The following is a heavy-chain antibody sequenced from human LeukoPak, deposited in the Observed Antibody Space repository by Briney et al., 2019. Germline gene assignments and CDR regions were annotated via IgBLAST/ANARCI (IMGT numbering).Heavy chain of an antibody. CDR2: ISGSGGST. V-gene: IGHV3-23*01. CDR3: AKDSAKKYDDY. Sequence: GGSLRLSCTASGFTFSSYGMSWVRQAPGKGLDWVSAISGSGGSTYYADSVKGRFSISRDNSKNTLYLQMNSLRAEDTAVYYCAKDSAKKYDDYWGQGTLVTVSS. J-gene: IGHJ4*02. D-gene: IGHD2/OR15-2a*01. CDR1: GFTFSSYG.